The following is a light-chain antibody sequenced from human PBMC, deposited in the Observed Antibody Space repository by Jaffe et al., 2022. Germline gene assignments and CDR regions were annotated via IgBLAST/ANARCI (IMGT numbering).Light chain of an antibody. CDR1: QDIVTF. V-gene: IGKV1-39*01. CDR2: AAT. Sequence: ILMTQSPPSLSASVGDRVTITCRASQDIVTFLNWYHQGPGKAPQLLIFAATKLRSGVPSRFSGSGSGADFTLTISSLQPEDFGTYFCQQSFNALTFGQGTRLEI. CDR3: QQSFNALT. J-gene: IGKJ5*01.